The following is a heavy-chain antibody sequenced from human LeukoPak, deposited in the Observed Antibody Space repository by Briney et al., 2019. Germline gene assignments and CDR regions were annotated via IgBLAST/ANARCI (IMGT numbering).Heavy chain of an antibody. D-gene: IGHD5/OR15-5a*01. CDR3: ATLVSTRYYFDY. Sequence: SETLSLTCAVYGGSFSGYYWSWIRQPPGKGLEWIGEINHSGSTNYNPSLKSRVTISVDTSKNQFSLRLTSVTAADTAAYFCATLVSTRYYFDYWGQGTLVTVSS. CDR1: GGSFSGYY. V-gene: IGHV4-34*01. CDR2: INHSGST. J-gene: IGHJ4*02.